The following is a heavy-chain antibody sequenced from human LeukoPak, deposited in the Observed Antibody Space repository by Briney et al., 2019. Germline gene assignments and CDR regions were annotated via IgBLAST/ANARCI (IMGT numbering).Heavy chain of an antibody. Sequence: PSETLSLMSDVSGDSMSQTYSGGWVRQPPGQGLEWIGEVSLAGQTNYNPSLNGRVTMSLDESSNQLSLKLTSVTAADTAVYYCASSIRWCSHILYWGQGALVTVSS. V-gene: IGHV4-4*02. CDR1: GDSMSQTYS. CDR3: ASSIRWCSHILY. CDR2: VSLAGQT. D-gene: IGHD6-13*01. J-gene: IGHJ4*02.